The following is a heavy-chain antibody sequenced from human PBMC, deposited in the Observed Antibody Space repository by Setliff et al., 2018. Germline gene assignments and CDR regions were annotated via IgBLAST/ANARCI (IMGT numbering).Heavy chain of an antibody. D-gene: IGHD2-8*02. CDR1: GFSFSDYY. V-gene: IGHV4-34*08. J-gene: IGHJ4*02. CDR3: TVYNTGSSKDHY. CDR2: INHSGST. Sequence: GSLRLSCAASGFSFSDYYMIWIRQPPGKGLEWIGEINHSGSTNYNPSLKSRVTISVDTSKNQFSLKLSSVTAADTALYYCTVYNTGSSKDHYWGQGTPVTVSS.